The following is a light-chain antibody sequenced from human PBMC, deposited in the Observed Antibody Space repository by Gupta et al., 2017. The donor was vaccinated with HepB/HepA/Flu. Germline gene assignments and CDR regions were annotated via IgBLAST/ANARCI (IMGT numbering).Light chain of an antibody. Sequence: ERVVTQSPATLSLSPGERATLSCRASQRVSSNLVWYQKRPGQAPRLLIYGASTRATGIPARVSGSGSGTEFTLTISSLQSEDFAAYYCQQYNNWPRTFGQGTKVEIK. CDR1: QRVSSN. J-gene: IGKJ1*01. V-gene: IGKV3-15*01. CDR2: GAS. CDR3: QQYNNWPRT.